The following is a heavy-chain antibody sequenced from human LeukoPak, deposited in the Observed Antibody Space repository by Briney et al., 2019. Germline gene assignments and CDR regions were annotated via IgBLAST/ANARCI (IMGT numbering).Heavy chain of an antibody. CDR2: ISSSSSYI. J-gene: IGHJ6*03. D-gene: IGHD3-16*01. Sequence: GWFLRLLGAASGLGFGSCAMKWVRQDPGKGLEWVSSISSSSSYIYYADSVKGRFTISRDNAKNSLYLQMNSLRAEDTAVYYCARALGGSYYYYMDVWGKGTTVTVSS. V-gene: IGHV3-21*01. CDR1: GLGFGSCA. CDR3: ARALGGSYYYYMDV.